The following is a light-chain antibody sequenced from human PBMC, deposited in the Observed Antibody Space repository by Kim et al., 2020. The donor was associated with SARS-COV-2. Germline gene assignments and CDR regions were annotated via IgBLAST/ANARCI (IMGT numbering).Light chain of an antibody. V-gene: IGLV3-1*01. CDR1: KLGDKY. CDR3: QAWDSSTVV. J-gene: IGLJ2*01. CDR2: QDS. Sequence: YELTQPPSVSVSPGQTASITCSGDKLGDKYACWYQQKPGQSPVLVIYQDSKRPSGIPERFSGSNSGNTATLTISGTQAMDEADYYCQAWDSSTVVFGGGTQLTVL.